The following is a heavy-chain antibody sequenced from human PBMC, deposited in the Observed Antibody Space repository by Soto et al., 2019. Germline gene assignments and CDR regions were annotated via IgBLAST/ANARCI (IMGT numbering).Heavy chain of an antibody. CDR2: IYYSGST. V-gene: IGHV4-30-4*01. Sequence: PSETLSLTCTVSGGSISSGDYYWSWIRQPPGKGLEWIGYIYYSGSTYYNPSLKSRVTISVDTSKNQFSLKQSSVTAADTAVYYCARVFSGLGSGSYYNHDHFDYWGQGTLVTVSS. J-gene: IGHJ4*02. CDR3: ARVFSGLGSGSYYNHDHFDY. CDR1: GGSISSGDYY. D-gene: IGHD3-10*01.